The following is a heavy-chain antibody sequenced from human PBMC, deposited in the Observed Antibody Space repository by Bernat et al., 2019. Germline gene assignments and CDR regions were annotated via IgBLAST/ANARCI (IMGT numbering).Heavy chain of an antibody. Sequence: EVQLVESGGGLVKPGGSLRLSCAASGFTFSNAWMSWVRQATGKGLEWVSAIGTAGDTYYPGSVKGRFTISRENAKNSLYLQMNSLRAGDTAVYYCARSAPGPTVAGTDYFDYWGQGTLVTVSS. J-gene: IGHJ4*02. CDR3: ARSAPGPTVAGTDYFDY. D-gene: IGHD6-19*01. CDR2: IGTAGDT. CDR1: GFTFSNAW. V-gene: IGHV3-13*01.